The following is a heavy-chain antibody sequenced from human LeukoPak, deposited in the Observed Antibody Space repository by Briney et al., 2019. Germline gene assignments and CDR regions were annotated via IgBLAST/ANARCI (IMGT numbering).Heavy chain of an antibody. D-gene: IGHD5-24*01. CDR3: AAETSGDGRIDY. J-gene: IGHJ4*02. CDR1: GFTVSNAW. CDR2: IKSKTDRGTP. Sequence: GVSLRLYCAASGFTVSNAWMTWVRQARGKGLEWVGRIKSKTDRGTPDYAAPVKARFTISRDDSKNTVYLQTNSLKTEDTAVYYCAAETSGDGRIDYWGQGTLVTVSS. V-gene: IGHV3-15*01.